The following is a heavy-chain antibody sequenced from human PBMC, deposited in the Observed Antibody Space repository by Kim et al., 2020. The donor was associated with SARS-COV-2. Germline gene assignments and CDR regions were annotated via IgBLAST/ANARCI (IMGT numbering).Heavy chain of an antibody. Sequence: SVKVSCKASGFTFTSSAMQWVRQARGQRLEWIGWIVVGSGNTNYAQKFQERVTITRDMSTSTAYMELSSLRSEDTAVYYCAAVNASPSGGYLSYYYYGMDVWGQGTTVTVSS. CDR3: AAVNASPSGGYLSYYYYGMDV. CDR1: GFTFTSSA. V-gene: IGHV1-58*02. CDR2: IVVGSGNT. J-gene: IGHJ6*02. D-gene: IGHD6-19*01.